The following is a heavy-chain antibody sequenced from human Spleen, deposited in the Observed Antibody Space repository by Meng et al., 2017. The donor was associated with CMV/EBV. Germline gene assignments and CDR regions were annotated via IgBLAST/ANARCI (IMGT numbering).Heavy chain of an antibody. Sequence: GESLKISCAASGFAVSSKYMTWVRQAPGQGLEWVSTIYGGDVTNYADSVKGRFTISRDNSKNTLYLQMNSLRAEDTAVYYCAKDPEFGSPGVNYYYGMDVWGQGTTVTVSS. CDR1: GFAVSSKY. CDR2: IYGGDVT. CDR3: AKDPEFGSPGVNYYYGMDV. J-gene: IGHJ6*02. D-gene: IGHD3-16*01. V-gene: IGHV3-53*01.